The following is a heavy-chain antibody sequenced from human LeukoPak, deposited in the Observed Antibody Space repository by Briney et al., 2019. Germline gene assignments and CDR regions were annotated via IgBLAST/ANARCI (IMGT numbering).Heavy chain of an antibody. CDR1: GGSISSSSYY. CDR2: IYYSGST. V-gene: IGHV4-39*02. Sequence: SETLSLTCTVSGGSISSSSYYWGWIRQPPGKGLEWIGSIYYSGSTYYNPSLKSRVTISVDTSKNQFSLKLSSVTAADTAVCYCARDRIYYYYMDVWGKGTTVTVSS. CDR3: ARDRIYYYYMDV. J-gene: IGHJ6*03.